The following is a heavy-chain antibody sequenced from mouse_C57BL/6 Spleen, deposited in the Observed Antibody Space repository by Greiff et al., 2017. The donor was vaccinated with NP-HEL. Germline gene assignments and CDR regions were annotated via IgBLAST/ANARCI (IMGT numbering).Heavy chain of an antibody. D-gene: IGHD2-13*01. Sequence: EVQLVESGGGLVKPGGSLKLSCAASGFTFSSYAMSWVRQTPEKRLEWVATISDGGSYTYYPDNVKGRFTISRDNAKNNLYLQMSHLKSEDTAMYYCARDWVRGYFDGRGTGTTVTVPA. CDR3: ARDWVRGYFDG. CDR1: GFTFSSYA. CDR2: ISDGGSYT. J-gene: IGHJ1*03. V-gene: IGHV5-4*01.